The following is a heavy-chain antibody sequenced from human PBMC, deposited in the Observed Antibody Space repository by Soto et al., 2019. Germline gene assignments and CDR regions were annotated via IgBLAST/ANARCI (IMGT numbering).Heavy chain of an antibody. CDR2: MGNDGITT. Sequence: LRLSCAASGFTFSTYGMHWVRQAPGKGLEWVAVMGNDGITTFYADSVKGRFTISRDNSKNTLFLQMNSLRADDTAVYYCAKEFQWELPAFDIWGQGTMVTVSS. D-gene: IGHD1-26*01. V-gene: IGHV3-30*02. CDR1: GFTFSTYG. J-gene: IGHJ3*02. CDR3: AKEFQWELPAFDI.